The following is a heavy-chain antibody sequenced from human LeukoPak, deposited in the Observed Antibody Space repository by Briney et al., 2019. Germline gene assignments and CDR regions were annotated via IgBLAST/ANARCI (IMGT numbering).Heavy chain of an antibody. V-gene: IGHV3-9*01. Sequence: GGSLRLSCAASGFTFDDYAMHWVRQAPGKGLEWVSGISWNSGSIGYADSVKGRFTISRDNAKNSLYLQMNSLRAEDTALYYCAKGLEAAAGTPYFDYWGQGTLVTVSS. CDR2: ISWNSGSI. CDR3: AKGLEAAAGTPYFDY. J-gene: IGHJ4*02. CDR1: GFTFDDYA. D-gene: IGHD6-13*01.